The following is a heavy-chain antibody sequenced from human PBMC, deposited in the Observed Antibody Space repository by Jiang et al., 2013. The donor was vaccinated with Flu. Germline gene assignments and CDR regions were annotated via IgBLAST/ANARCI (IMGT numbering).Heavy chain of an antibody. CDR1: GFSFGDYA. J-gene: IGHJ4*02. CDR2: IRNKLYRGTT. V-gene: IGHV3-49*03. D-gene: IGHD2-2*01. Sequence: QLLEVWGRAWVQPRAVPSRLSCTASGFSFGDYAVNWLRQAPGKGLEWVGFIRNKLYRGTTDYAASVKGRFTISRDDSKSIAYLQMSSLKTEDTAVYYCTRDLVRDIILIPATYFDYWGQGALVTVSS. CDR3: TRDLVRDIILIPATYFDY.